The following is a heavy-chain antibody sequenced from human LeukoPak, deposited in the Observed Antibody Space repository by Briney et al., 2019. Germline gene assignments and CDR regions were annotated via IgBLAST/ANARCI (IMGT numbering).Heavy chain of an antibody. D-gene: IGHD5-12*01. CDR1: GGSITNSDYR. V-gene: IGHV4-39*01. CDR3: ARGWGVATIFDY. Sequence: SETLSLTCTVSGGSITNSDYRWGWIRQPPGKGLEWLGSLSYSGTSYYNPSLKGRVTISVDTSKNQLSLKLSSVAPADMAVYYCARGWGVATIFDYWGQGTLVTVSS. J-gene: IGHJ4*02. CDR2: LSYSGTS.